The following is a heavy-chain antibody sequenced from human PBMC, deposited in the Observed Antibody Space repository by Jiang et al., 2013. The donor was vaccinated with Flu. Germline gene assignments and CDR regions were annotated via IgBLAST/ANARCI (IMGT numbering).Heavy chain of an antibody. Sequence: LLKPSETLSLTCTVSGGSVRSSDYYWVWIRQPPGKGLEWIGSFYYSGSTYYDPSLKSRVTISVDTSKNQFSLRLSSATAADAAVYYCARLDAYDFGRIDYWGQGTLVTVSS. CDR1: GGSVRSSDYY. CDR2: FYYSGST. V-gene: IGHV4-39*01. J-gene: IGHJ4*02. D-gene: IGHD2/OR15-2a*01. CDR3: ARLDAYDFGRIDY.